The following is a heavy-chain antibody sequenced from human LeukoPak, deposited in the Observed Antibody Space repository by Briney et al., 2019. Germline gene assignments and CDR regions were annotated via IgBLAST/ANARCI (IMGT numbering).Heavy chain of an antibody. CDR1: GFTFSSYA. J-gene: IGHJ4*02. CDR3: ARDHCGGDCSYFDY. V-gene: IGHV3-30-3*01. D-gene: IGHD2-21*02. Sequence: GRSLRLSCAASGFTFSSYAMHWVRQAPGKGLEWVAVISYDGSNKYYADSVKGRFTISRDNSKNTLYLQMNSLRAEDTAVYYCARDHCGGDCSYFDYWGQGTLVTVSS. CDR2: ISYDGSNK.